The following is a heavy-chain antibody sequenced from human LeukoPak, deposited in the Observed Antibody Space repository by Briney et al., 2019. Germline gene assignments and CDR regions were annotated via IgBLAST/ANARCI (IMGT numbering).Heavy chain of an antibody. V-gene: IGHV4-34*01. CDR3: ARWMVRGVIRAFDI. J-gene: IGHJ3*02. Sequence: SETLSLTCAVYGGPFSGYYWSWIRQPPGKGLEWIGEINHSGSTNYNPSLKSRVTISVDTSKNQFSLKLSSVTAADTAVYYCARWMVRGVIRAFDIWGQGTMVTVSS. CDR2: INHSGST. D-gene: IGHD3-10*01. CDR1: GGPFSGYY.